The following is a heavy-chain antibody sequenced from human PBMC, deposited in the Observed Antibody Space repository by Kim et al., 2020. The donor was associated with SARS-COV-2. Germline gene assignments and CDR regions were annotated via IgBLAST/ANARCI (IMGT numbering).Heavy chain of an antibody. CDR1: GFTFSSYA. D-gene: IGHD3-10*01. V-gene: IGHV3-23*01. CDR2: ISGSGGST. CDR3: AKDYMGVLARGAYYFDY. J-gene: IGHJ4*02. Sequence: GGSLRLSCAASGFTFSSYAMSWVRQAPGKGLEWVSAISGSGGSTYYADSVKGRFTISRDNSKNTLYLQMNSLRAEDTAVYYCAKDYMGVLARGAYYFDYWGQGTLVTVSS.